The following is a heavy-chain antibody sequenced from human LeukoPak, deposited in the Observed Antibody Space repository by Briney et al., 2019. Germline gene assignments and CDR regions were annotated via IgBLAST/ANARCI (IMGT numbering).Heavy chain of an antibody. CDR3: VRSPLNYVGLYGMDV. CDR2: ISSSSTTI. J-gene: IGHJ6*02. D-gene: IGHD4-11*01. CDR1: GFTFSSYN. V-gene: IGHV3-48*02. Sequence: GGSLRLSCAASGFTFSSYNMNWVRQAPGKGLQWVSYISSSSTTIDYADSVKGRFTISRDNAKNALYLQMNSLRDEDTAVYYGVRSPLNYVGLYGMDVWGQGTTVTVSS.